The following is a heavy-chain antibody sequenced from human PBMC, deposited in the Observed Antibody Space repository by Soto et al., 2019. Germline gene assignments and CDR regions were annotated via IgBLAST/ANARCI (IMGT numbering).Heavy chain of an antibody. D-gene: IGHD3-3*01. CDR3: AHRATMTIFGLIIDNGIWFDP. J-gene: IGHJ5*02. CDR1: GFSLSTSGAA. CDR2: IYWDGDK. Sequence: QINLIESGPTLVKPTQTLTLTCTFSGFSLSTSGAAVGWVRQPPGRALEWLALIYWDGDKRYNASLGNRLTNTKETSMNQLVLTLTNVDPADTATYYCAHRATMTIFGLIIDNGIWFDPWGQGTRVIVSS. V-gene: IGHV2-5*02.